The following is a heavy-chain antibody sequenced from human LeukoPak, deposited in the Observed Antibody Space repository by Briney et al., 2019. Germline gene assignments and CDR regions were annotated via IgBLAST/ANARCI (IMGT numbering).Heavy chain of an antibody. J-gene: IGHJ4*02. D-gene: IGHD3-22*01. CDR1: GYTFTSYG. Sequence: ASVKVSCKASGYTFTSYGISWVRQAPGQGLEWMGWISAYNGNTNYAQKLQGRVTMTTDTSTSTAYMELRSLRSDDTAVYYCARSENRYYYDSSGYKRLDYWGQGTLVTVSS. V-gene: IGHV1-18*01. CDR2: ISAYNGNT. CDR3: ARSENRYYYDSSGYKRLDY.